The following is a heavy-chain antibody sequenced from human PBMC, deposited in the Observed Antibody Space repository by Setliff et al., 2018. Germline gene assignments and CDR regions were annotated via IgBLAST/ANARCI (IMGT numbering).Heavy chain of an antibody. J-gene: IGHJ3*01. D-gene: IGHD5-12*01. Sequence: GGSLRLSCAASGFSFSGYYMSWVRQAPGKGLEWLSKISGSGTTDYAAPVEDRFAISRDDSKNTLYLQMNDLKTEDTAVYFCTTDPVGNSGFDVWGQGTMVTVSS. V-gene: IGHV3-15*01. CDR3: TTDPVGNSGFDV. CDR1: GFSFSGYY. CDR2: KISGSGTT.